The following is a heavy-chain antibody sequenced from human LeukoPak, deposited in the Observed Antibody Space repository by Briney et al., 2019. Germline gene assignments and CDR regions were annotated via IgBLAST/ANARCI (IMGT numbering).Heavy chain of an antibody. CDR3: ARLYSCGPGGGDY. Sequence: SETLSLTCTVSGGSISSYYWSWIRQPPGKGLEWIGYIYYSGSTNYNPSLKSRVTISVDTSKNQFSLKLSSVTAADTAVYYCARLYSCGPGGGDYWGQGTLVTVSS. V-gene: IGHV4-59*08. CDR2: IYYSGST. J-gene: IGHJ4*02. D-gene: IGHD5-18*01. CDR1: GGSISSYY.